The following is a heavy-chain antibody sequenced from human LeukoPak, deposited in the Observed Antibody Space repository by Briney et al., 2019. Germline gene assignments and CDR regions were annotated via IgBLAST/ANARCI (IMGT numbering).Heavy chain of an antibody. V-gene: IGHV1-8*03. D-gene: IGHD2-8*01. Sequence: SVQVSCKASGYTFTSYDINWVRQATGQGLEWMGWMNPNSGNTGYAQKFQGRVTITRNTSISTAYMELSSLRSEDTAVYYCATAEERLNTVYAFSFDYWGQGTLVTVSS. CDR1: GYTFTSYD. CDR3: ATAEERLNTVYAFSFDY. CDR2: MNPNSGNT. J-gene: IGHJ4*02.